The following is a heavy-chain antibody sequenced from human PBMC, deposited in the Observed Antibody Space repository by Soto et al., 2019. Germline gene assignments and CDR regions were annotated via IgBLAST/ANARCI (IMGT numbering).Heavy chain of an antibody. CDR1: GYTFTSYA. Sequence: ASVKVSCKASGYTFTSYAIHWVRQAPGQRLEWMGWINAGNGNTKYSQKFQGRVTITRDTSASTAYMELSSLRSEDTAVYYCARAMGGPAGGDYYYGMDVWGQGTTVTVSS. V-gene: IGHV1-3*01. D-gene: IGHD3-16*01. J-gene: IGHJ6*02. CDR2: INAGNGNT. CDR3: ARAMGGPAGGDYYYGMDV.